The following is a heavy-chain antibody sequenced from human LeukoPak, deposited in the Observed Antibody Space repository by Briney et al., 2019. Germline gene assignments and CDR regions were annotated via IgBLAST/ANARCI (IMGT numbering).Heavy chain of an antibody. CDR3: ARREPRMELDY. CDR2: ISSSSSTI. CDR1: GFTFSSYS. V-gene: IGHV3-48*01. Sequence: GGSLRLSCAASGFTFSSYSMNWVRQAPGKGLEWVSYISSSSSTIYYADSVKGRFTISRDNAKNSLYLQMNSLRAEDTAVYYCARREPRMELDYWGQGTLVNVSS. D-gene: IGHD1-26*01. J-gene: IGHJ4*02.